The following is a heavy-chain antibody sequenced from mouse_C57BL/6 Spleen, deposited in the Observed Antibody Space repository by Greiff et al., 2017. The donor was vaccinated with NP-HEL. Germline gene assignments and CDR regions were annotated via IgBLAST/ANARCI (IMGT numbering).Heavy chain of an antibody. V-gene: IGHV1-55*01. CDR3: AIPSAQATAMDY. D-gene: IGHD3-2*02. Sequence: QVQLQQSGAELVKPGASVKMSCKASGYTFTSYWITWVKQRPGQGLEWIGDLYPGSGSTNYNEKFKSKATLTVDTSSSTAYMQLSSLTSEDSAVYYCAIPSAQATAMDYWGQGTSVTVSS. J-gene: IGHJ4*01. CDR1: GYTFTSYW. CDR2: LYPGSGST.